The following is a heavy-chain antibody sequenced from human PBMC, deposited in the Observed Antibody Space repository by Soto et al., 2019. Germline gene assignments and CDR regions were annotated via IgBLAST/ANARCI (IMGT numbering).Heavy chain of an antibody. CDR1: GFTFSSYS. D-gene: IGHD2-2*01. CDR2: ISSSSSYI. CDR3: ARDGDIVVVPAAMEDYYYYYYMDV. J-gene: IGHJ6*03. V-gene: IGHV3-21*01. Sequence: GGSLRLSCAASGFTFSSYSMNWVRQAPGKGLEWVSSISSSSSYIYYADSVKGRFTISRDNAKNSLYLQMNSLRAEDTAVYYCARDGDIVVVPAAMEDYYYYYYMDVWGKGTTVTVSS.